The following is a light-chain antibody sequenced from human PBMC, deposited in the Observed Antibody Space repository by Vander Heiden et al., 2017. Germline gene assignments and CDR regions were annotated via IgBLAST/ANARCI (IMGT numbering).Light chain of an antibody. Sequence: EIVLSHSPRTLSLSPGERATLSRRASQSIGSNFLAWHQQKPGQAPKLLIYGASSRATDVADRFSGSGSGTDFTLTISRLEPEDSGVYYCQQDGMSSCTFGRGTKLEIK. CDR2: GAS. CDR1: QSIGSNF. V-gene: IGKV3-20*01. CDR3: QQDGMSSCT. J-gene: IGKJ2*02.